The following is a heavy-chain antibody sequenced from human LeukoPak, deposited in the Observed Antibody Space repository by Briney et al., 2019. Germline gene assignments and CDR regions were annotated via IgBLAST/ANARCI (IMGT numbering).Heavy chain of an antibody. V-gene: IGHV4-59*01. CDR1: GGSISSYY. CDR3: ARERQTAFDY. Sequence: SETLSLTCTVAGGSISSYYWSWIRQPPGKGLEWIGYIYYSGSTNYNPSLKSRLTISVDTSKNQFSLKLSPVTAADTAVYYCARERQTAFDYWGQGPLVPVSS. J-gene: IGHJ4*02. CDR2: IYYSGST. D-gene: IGHD5-18*01.